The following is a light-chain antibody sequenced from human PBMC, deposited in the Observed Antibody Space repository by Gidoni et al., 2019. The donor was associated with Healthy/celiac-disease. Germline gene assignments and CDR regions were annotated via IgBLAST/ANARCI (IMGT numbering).Light chain of an antibody. CDR3: QQYNNWPRT. V-gene: IGKV3-15*01. J-gene: IGKJ1*01. CDR1: QSVSNN. Sequence: EIVMTQSPGTLSVSPGERATLSCRASQSVSNNLAWYQQKPGQAPRLLSYGASTRATGIPARFSGSGSGTEFTLTISSLQSEDFAVYYCQQYNNWPRTFXXXTKVEIK. CDR2: GAS.